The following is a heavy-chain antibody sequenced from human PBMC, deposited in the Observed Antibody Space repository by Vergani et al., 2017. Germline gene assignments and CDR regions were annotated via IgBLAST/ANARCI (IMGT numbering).Heavy chain of an antibody. V-gene: IGHV1-3*01. D-gene: IGHD1-26*01. Sequence: QVQLVQSGAEVKKPGASVKVSCKASGYTFTSYAMHWVRQAPGQRLEWMGWINAGNGNTKYSQKFQGRVTITRDTSASTAYMELSSLRSEDTAVYYCAGQLVGATGRGYYYYMDVWGKGTTVTVSS. CDR1: GYTFTSYA. CDR2: INAGNGNT. CDR3: AGQLVGATGRGYYYYMDV. J-gene: IGHJ6*03.